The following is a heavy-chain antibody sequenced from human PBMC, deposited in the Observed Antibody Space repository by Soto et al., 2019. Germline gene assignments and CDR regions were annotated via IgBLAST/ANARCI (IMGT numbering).Heavy chain of an antibody. CDR1: GGTFSSYT. CDR2: IIPILGIA. V-gene: IGHV1-69*02. Sequence: ASVKVSCKASGGTFSSYTISWVRQAPGQGLDWMGRIIPILGIANYAQKFQGRVTITADKSTSTAYMELSSLRSEDTAVYYCANSITIFGVVINANYYMDVWGKGTTVTVSS. J-gene: IGHJ6*03. D-gene: IGHD3-3*01. CDR3: ANSITIFGVVINANYYMDV.